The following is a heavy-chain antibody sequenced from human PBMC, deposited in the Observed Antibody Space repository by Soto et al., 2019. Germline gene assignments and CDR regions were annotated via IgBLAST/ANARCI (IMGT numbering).Heavy chain of an antibody. Sequence: SSETLSFTCTVSGGSISSGGYYWSWIRQHPGKGLKWIGYIYNSGSTYYNQSLKSQVTISVDTSKNKFSLKLSSVTAADTAVYYCARHLPPVRIFDYWGQGTLVTVSS. CDR3: ARHLPPVRIFDY. V-gene: IGHV4-31*01. CDR2: IYNSGST. CDR1: GGSISSGGYY. J-gene: IGHJ4*02.